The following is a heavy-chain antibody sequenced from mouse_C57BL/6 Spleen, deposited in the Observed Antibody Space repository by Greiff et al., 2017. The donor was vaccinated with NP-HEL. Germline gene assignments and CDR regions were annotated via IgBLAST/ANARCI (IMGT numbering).Heavy chain of an antibody. Sequence: EVQLVESGGGLVKPGGSLKLSCAASGFTFSDYGMHWVRQAPEKGLEWVAYISSGSSTIYYADTVKGRFTISRDNAKNTLFLQMTSLRSEDTAMYYCANGNYVRSYAMDYWGQGTSVTVSS. D-gene: IGHD2-1*01. CDR3: ANGNYVRSYAMDY. CDR2: ISSGSSTI. V-gene: IGHV5-17*01. J-gene: IGHJ4*01. CDR1: GFTFSDYG.